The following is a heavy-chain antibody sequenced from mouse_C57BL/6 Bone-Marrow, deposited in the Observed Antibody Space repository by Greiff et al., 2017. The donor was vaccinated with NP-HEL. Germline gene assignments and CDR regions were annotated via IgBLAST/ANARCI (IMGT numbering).Heavy chain of an antibody. V-gene: IGHV1-81*01. J-gene: IGHJ1*03. D-gene: IGHD1-1*01. Sequence: QVQLKESGAELARPGASVKLSCKASGYTFTSYGISWVKQRTGQGLEWIGEIYPRSGNTYYNQKFKGKAKLTADTSSSTAYMELSSLTSEDSAVYFWASGPLYYGSSPPCYFDVWGTGTTVTVSS. CDR3: ASGPLYYGSSPPCYFDV. CDR1: GYTFTSYG. CDR2: IYPRSGNT.